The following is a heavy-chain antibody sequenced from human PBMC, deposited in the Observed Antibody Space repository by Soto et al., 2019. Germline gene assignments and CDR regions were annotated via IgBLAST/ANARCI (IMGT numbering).Heavy chain of an antibody. Sequence: QVQLVQSGAEVKKPGASVKVSCKASGYTFTSYGISWVRQAPGQGLEWMGWISAYNGNTNYAQKLQGRVTMTTDTSTSTADMELRSLRSDDTAVYYCARDRGRDCTNGVCYDYYYYGMDVWGQGTTVTVSS. CDR2: ISAYNGNT. CDR3: ARDRGRDCTNGVCYDYYYYGMDV. V-gene: IGHV1-18*04. J-gene: IGHJ6*02. D-gene: IGHD2-8*01. CDR1: GYTFTSYG.